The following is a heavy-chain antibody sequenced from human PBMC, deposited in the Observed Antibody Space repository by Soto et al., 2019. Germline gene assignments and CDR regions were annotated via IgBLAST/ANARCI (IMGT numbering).Heavy chain of an antibody. Sequence: GGSLRLSCAASGFTFSSYSMNWVRQAPGKGLEWVSSISSSSSYIYYADSVKGRFTISRDNSKNTLYLQMNSLRAEDTAVYYCARDRPAAMHAFDIWGQGTMVTVSS. J-gene: IGHJ3*02. V-gene: IGHV3-21*01. CDR1: GFTFSSYS. CDR3: ARDRPAAMHAFDI. CDR2: ISSSSSYI. D-gene: IGHD2-2*01.